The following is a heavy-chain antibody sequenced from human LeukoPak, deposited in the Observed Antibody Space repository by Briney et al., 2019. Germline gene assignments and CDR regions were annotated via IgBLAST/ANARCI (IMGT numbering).Heavy chain of an antibody. CDR2: IWYDGSNK. CDR1: GFTFSTYS. V-gene: IGHV3-33*08. CDR3: ARDRVTSRGYYGMDV. Sequence: GGSLRLSCAAPGFTFSTYSMNWVRQAPGKGLEWVAVIWYDGSNKYYADSVKGRFTISRDNSKNTLYLQMNSLRAEDTAVYYCARDRVTSRGYYGMDVWGQGTTVTVSS. D-gene: IGHD4-23*01. J-gene: IGHJ6*02.